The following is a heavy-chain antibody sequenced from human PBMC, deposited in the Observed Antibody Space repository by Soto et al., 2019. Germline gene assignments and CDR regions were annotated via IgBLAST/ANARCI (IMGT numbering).Heavy chain of an antibody. Sequence: HLEESGGGLVEPGGSLRLTCVGSGVDFRGSYMNWIRQAPGKGLEWISYISDTGRTIHYADSVKGRFVISRDNSRDSLYLQMNDRRADDTAIYYCAGFKEGKIVGLRWLDPWGQGTRVTVSS. D-gene: IGHD3-16*02. CDR2: ISDTGRTI. V-gene: IGHV3-11*01. CDR3: AGFKEGKIVGLRWLDP. CDR1: GVDFRGSY. J-gene: IGHJ5*02.